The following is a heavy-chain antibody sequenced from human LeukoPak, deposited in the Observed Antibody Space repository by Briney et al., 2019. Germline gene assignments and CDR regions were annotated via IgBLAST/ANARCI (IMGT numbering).Heavy chain of an antibody. J-gene: IGHJ4*02. CDR1: GFTFSSYG. D-gene: IGHD1-26*01. Sequence: GGSLRLSCAASGFTFSSYGMHWVRRAPGKGLEWVAVISYDGSNKYYADSVKGRFTISRDNSKNSLYLQMNSLRAEDTAIYYCARDLRIVSGSYLDYWGQGTLVTVSS. V-gene: IGHV3-30*03. CDR2: ISYDGSNK. CDR3: ARDLRIVSGSYLDY.